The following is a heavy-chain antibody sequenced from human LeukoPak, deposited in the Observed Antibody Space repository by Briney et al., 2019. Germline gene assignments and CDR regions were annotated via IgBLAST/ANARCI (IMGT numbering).Heavy chain of an antibody. CDR3: ARRDITSGWSFNY. CDR2: SHSSGRT. CDR1: GDSISNYH. V-gene: IGHV4-4*07. Sequence: PSETLSLTCSVSGDSISNYHGGWIRQPAGKGLEWIGQSHSSGRTNYNPPLESRVTVSIDTPENQFSLTIRSVTAADTAIYYCARRDITSGWSFNYWGQGILVTVS. J-gene: IGHJ4*02. D-gene: IGHD6-19*01.